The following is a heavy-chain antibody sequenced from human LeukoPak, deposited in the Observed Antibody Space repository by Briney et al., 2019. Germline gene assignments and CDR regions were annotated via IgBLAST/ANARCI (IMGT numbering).Heavy chain of an antibody. CDR1: GGSVSSGSYY. CDR2: IYYTGST. J-gene: IGHJ4*02. V-gene: IGHV4-61*01. Sequence: PSETLSLTCTVSGGSVSSGSYYWSWIRQPPGKGLEWIGYIYYTGSTNYNPSLKSRVTMSVDTSKNQFSLNLSSVTAADTAVYYCARQLLVGATGNFDYWGQGTLVTVSS. D-gene: IGHD1-26*01. CDR3: ARQLLVGATGNFDY.